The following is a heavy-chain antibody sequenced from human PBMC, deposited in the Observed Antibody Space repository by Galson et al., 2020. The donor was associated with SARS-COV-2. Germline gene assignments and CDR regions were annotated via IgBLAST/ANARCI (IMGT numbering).Heavy chain of an antibody. J-gene: IGHJ4*02. CDR3: TRGGTTVTED. CDR2: VPYRGVT. D-gene: IGHD4-17*01. CDR1: GGSISRSSYY. V-gene: IGHV4-39*07. Sequence: SETLSLTCTVSGGSISRSSYYWGWIRQPPGKGLEWIGRVPYRGVTYHNPSLKSRVTISLDTSDNQFSRKLSSVTAADTALYYCTRGGTTVTEDWGQGTLVTVPA.